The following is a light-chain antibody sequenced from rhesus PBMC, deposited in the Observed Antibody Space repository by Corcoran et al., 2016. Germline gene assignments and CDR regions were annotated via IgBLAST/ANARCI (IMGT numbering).Light chain of an antibody. CDR3: QHGYGTPFT. CDR1: ENVNNY. J-gene: IGKJ3*01. V-gene: IGKV1-74*01. Sequence: DIQMTQSPSSLSASVGDRVTITCRTSENVNNYLNWYQQKPGKAPKLLIYKASTLQSGVTSRFSGSGSGKDYTFTISSLQPEDVATYYCQHGYGTPFTFGPGTKLDIK. CDR2: KAS.